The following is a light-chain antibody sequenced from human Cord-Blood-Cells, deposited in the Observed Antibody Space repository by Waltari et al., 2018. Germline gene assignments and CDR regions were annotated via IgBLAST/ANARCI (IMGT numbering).Light chain of an antibody. CDR1: QSVLYSSNNKND. CDR3: QQYYSTPLT. V-gene: IGKV4-1*01. CDR2: WAS. Sequence: DIVMTQSPDPLAVSLGERAPLNCKSSQSVLYSSNNKNDLAWYQQKPGQPPKLLIYWASTRESGVPDRFSGSGSGTDFTLTISSLQAEDVAVYYCQQYYSTPLTFGGGTKVEIK. J-gene: IGKJ4*01.